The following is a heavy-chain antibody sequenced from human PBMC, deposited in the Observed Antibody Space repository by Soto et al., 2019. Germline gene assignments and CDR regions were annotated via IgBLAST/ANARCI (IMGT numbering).Heavy chain of an antibody. J-gene: IGHJ6*02. D-gene: IGHD3-22*01. Sequence: GASVKVSCKASGGTFSSYAISWVRQAPGQGLEWMGGIIPIFGTANYAQKFQGRVTITADESTSTAYMELSSLRSEDTAVYYCASLYYYDSSGYTETDYGMDVWGQGTTVTVS. CDR3: ASLYYYDSSGYTETDYGMDV. CDR2: IIPIFGTA. CDR1: GGTFSSYA. V-gene: IGHV1-69*13.